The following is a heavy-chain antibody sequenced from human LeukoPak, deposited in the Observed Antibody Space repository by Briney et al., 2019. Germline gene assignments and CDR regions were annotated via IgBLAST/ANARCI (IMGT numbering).Heavy chain of an antibody. CDR2: IYYSGST. D-gene: IGHD3-16*02. Sequence: PSETLSLTCTVSGGSISSSSYYWGWIRQPPGKGLEWIGSIYYSGSTYYNPSLKSRVTISVDTSKNQFSLKPSSVTAADTAVYYCARRPYDYVWGSYRQGEHAFDIWGQGTMVTVSS. V-gene: IGHV4-39*01. J-gene: IGHJ3*02. CDR3: ARRPYDYVWGSYRQGEHAFDI. CDR1: GGSISSSSYY.